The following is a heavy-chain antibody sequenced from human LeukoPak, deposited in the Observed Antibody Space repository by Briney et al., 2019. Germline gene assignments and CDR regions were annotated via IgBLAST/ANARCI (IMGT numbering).Heavy chain of an antibody. CDR1: GGTFSSYA. Sequence: GASVKVSCKASGGTFSSYAISWVRQAPGQGLEWMGGIIPIFGTANYAQKLQGRVTMTTDTSTSTAYMELRSLRSDDTAVYYCARGSYGDYQFGVNYWGQGTLVTVSS. J-gene: IGHJ4*02. V-gene: IGHV1-69*05. CDR3: ARGSYGDYQFGVNY. D-gene: IGHD4-17*01. CDR2: IIPIFGTA.